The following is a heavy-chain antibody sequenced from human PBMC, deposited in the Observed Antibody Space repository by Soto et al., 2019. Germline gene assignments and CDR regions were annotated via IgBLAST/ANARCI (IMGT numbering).Heavy chain of an antibody. V-gene: IGHV3-33*01. D-gene: IGHD7-27*01. CDR3: VRDLLGSGGHFDY. CDR2: IWYDGSNT. J-gene: IGHJ4*02. Sequence: QAPGKGLEWVAHIWYDGSNTYYADSVKGRFTVSRDNPRNTLYLQMNSLRAEDTAVYHCVRDLLGSGGHFDYWGQGAPVTVSS.